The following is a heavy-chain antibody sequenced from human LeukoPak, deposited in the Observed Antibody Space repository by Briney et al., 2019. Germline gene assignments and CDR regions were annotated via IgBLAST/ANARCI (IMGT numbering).Heavy chain of an antibody. CDR2: LSYSGST. D-gene: IGHD3-10*01. CDR1: GGSISSYY. V-gene: IGHV4-59*01. CDR3: ATVAVIRGVTYFDY. Sequence: SETLSLTCTVSGGSISSYYWSWIRQPPGKGLEWIAYLSYSGSTDYNPSLESRVTISVDTSKNQFSLKLRSVTAADTAVYYCATVAVIRGVTYFDYWGQGTLVTVSS. J-gene: IGHJ4*02.